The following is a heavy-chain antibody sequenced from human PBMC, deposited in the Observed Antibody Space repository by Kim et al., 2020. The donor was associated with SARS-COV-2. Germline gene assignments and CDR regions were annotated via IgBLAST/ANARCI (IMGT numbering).Heavy chain of an antibody. CDR1: GFTFSSYS. CDR2: ISSSSSTI. J-gene: IGHJ4*02. Sequence: GGSLRLSCAASGFTFSSYSMNWVRQAPGKGLEWVSYISSSSSTIYYADSVKGRFTISRDNAKNSLYLQMNSLRDEDTAVYYCARDRHEYSSSSKAFDYWGQGTLVTVSS. CDR3: ARDRHEYSSSSKAFDY. V-gene: IGHV3-48*02. D-gene: IGHD6-6*01.